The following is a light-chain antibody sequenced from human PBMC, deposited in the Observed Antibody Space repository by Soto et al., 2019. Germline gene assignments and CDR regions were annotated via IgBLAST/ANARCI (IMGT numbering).Light chain of an antibody. J-gene: IGKJ1*01. CDR2: GAS. CDR1: QSISSY. V-gene: IGKV1-39*01. CDR3: QQYNNWPKT. Sequence: DIQMTQSPSSLSASVGDRVTITCRASQSISSYLNWYQQKPGNSPKVLLYGASILQTGVPSRFSGSGSGTDFTLTISSLQSEDFAVYYCQQYNNWPKTFGQGTKVDIK.